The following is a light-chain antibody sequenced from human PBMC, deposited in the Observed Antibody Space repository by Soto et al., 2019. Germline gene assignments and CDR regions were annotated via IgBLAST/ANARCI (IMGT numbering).Light chain of an antibody. V-gene: IGLV2-14*01. J-gene: IGLJ2*01. CDR1: SSDVGGYNY. Sequence: QSALTQPASVSGSPGQWITISCTGTSSDVGGYNYVSWYQQHPGKAPKLMIYEVSNRPSGVSNRFSGSKSGNTASLTISGLQAEDEADYYCSSYTSSSTQVVFGGGTKLTVL. CDR3: SSYTSSSTQVV. CDR2: EVS.